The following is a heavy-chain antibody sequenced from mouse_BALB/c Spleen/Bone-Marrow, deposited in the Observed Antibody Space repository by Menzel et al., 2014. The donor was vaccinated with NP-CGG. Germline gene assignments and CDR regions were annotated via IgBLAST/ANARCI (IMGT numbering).Heavy chain of an antibody. V-gene: IGHV1-31*01. CDR2: INPYNGAT. J-gene: IGHJ2*01. CDR1: GYSFTGYY. CDR3: ARGIYYGGYFDY. D-gene: IGHD1-1*01. Sequence: VQLQQSGPELVKPGASVKISCKASGYSFTGYYMHWVKQSHVKSPEWIGRINPYNGATSYNQNFKDKASLTVDKSSSTAYMELHSLTSEDSAVYYCARGIYYGGYFDYWGQGTTLTVSS.